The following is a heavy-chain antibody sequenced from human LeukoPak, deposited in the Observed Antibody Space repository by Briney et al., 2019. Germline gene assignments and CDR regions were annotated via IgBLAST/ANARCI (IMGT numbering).Heavy chain of an antibody. D-gene: IGHD1-26*01. CDR3: ARDGPPWEPLTDF. J-gene: IGHJ4*02. V-gene: IGHV1-18*01. CDR2: ISANNGNT. CDR1: GYIFTSYG. Sequence: GASVKVSCKASGYIFTSYGISWVRQAPGQGLEWMAWISANNGNTNHAQKFQDRVTLTTDTSTSTAYMELRSLRSDDTAVYYCARDGPPWEPLTDFWGQGTLVTVSS.